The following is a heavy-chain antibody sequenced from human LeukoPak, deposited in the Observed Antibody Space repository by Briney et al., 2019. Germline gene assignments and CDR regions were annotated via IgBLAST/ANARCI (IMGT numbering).Heavy chain of an antibody. Sequence: GGPLRLSCATSGFTFSSYAMSWVRQAPGKGLEWVSAISGSGGSTYYADSVKGRFTISRDNSKNTLYLQMNSLRAEDTAVYYCAKDSLLVEMATSFDYWGQGTLVTVSS. J-gene: IGHJ4*02. CDR1: GFTFSSYA. V-gene: IGHV3-23*01. D-gene: IGHD5-24*01. CDR3: AKDSLLVEMATSFDY. CDR2: ISGSGGST.